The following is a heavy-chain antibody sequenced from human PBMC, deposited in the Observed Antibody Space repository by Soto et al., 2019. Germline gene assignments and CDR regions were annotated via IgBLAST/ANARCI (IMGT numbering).Heavy chain of an antibody. J-gene: IGHJ4*02. CDR3: AHRPKTYYYDSSGYYSYYFDY. V-gene: IGHV2-5*01. CDR1: GFSLSTSGVG. CDR2: IYWNDDK. Sequence: SGPTLVNPTQTLTLTCTFSGFSLSTSGVGVGWIRQPPGKAMEWLALIYWNDDKRYSPSLKSRLTITKDTSKNQVVLTMTNMDPVDTATYYCAHRPKTYYYDSSGYYSYYFDYWGQGTLVTVSS. D-gene: IGHD3-22*01.